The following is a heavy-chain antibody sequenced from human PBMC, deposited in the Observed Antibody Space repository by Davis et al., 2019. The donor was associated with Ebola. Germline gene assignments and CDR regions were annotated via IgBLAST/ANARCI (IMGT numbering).Heavy chain of an antibody. V-gene: IGHV4-34*01. CDR2: VNRDGSS. CDR3: ARERIFGVVKVLHYGMDV. D-gene: IGHD3-3*01. J-gene: IGHJ6*02. CDR1: DGSFGGYF. Sequence: MPSETLSLTCAVYDGSFGGYFWSWIRQSPGKGLEWLGEVNRDGSSHDNPSLKSRVTISVDTSKNQFSLKLSSGTAADTAVYYCARERIFGVVKVLHYGMDVWGQGTTVTVSS.